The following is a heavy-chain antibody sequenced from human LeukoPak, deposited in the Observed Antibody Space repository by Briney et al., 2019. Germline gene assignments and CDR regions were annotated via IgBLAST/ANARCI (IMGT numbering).Heavy chain of an antibody. D-gene: IGHD6-13*01. V-gene: IGHV4-59*01. J-gene: IGHJ6*02. Sequence: PSETLSLTCTVSGGSISSDYWSWIRQPPGKGLEWIGYIYYSGRTYYNPSLKSRVTLLIDTSKNQFSLKLSSVTAADTAVYFCARDTGPRQYSSTWSDSYYYYGMDVWGQGTTVTVSS. CDR3: ARDTGPRQYSSTWSDSYYYYGMDV. CDR2: IYYSGRT. CDR1: GGSISSDY.